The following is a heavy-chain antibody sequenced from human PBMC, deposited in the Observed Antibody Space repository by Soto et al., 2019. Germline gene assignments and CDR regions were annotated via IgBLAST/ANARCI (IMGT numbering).Heavy chain of an antibody. Sequence: ASVKVSCKASGYTFTSYDINWVRQATGQGLEWMGWINPKSGYTGYAQKFQGRVTMTRDTSITTAYMELSSLRSEDTAVYYCAITGILTGYYLAPEFDYWGQGTLVTVSS. V-gene: IGHV1-8*01. CDR1: GYTFTSYD. CDR2: INPKSGYT. CDR3: AITGILTGYYLAPEFDY. D-gene: IGHD3-9*01. J-gene: IGHJ4*02.